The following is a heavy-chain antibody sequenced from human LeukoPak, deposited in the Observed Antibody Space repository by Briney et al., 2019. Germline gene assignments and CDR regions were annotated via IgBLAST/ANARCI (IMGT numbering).Heavy chain of an antibody. CDR2: IYYSGST. D-gene: IGHD5-24*01. CDR1: GGSISSYY. J-gene: IGHJ4*02. V-gene: IGHV4-59*01. Sequence: SETLSLTCTVSGGSISSYYWSWIRQPPGKGLEWIGYIYYSGSTNYNPSLKSRVTISVDMSKNQFSLKLSSVTAADTAVYYCASLRRDGYNFLELDYWGQGTLVTVSS. CDR3: ASLRRDGYNFLELDY.